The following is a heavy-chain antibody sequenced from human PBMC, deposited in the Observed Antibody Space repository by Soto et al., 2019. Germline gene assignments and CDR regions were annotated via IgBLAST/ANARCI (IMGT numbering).Heavy chain of an antibody. D-gene: IGHD1-26*01. CDR2: IHSDGSST. J-gene: IGHJ3*01. Sequence: EVQLVESGGGLVRPGGSLRLSCAASRFTFSYYWMHWVRQAPGKGLVWVSRIHSDGSSTTYADFVKGRFIISRDNARNRVDLQMNSVRVEDTAVYYCARGDRGAFDLWGQGTVVTVSS. CDR1: RFTFSYYW. CDR3: ARGDRGAFDL. V-gene: IGHV3-74*01.